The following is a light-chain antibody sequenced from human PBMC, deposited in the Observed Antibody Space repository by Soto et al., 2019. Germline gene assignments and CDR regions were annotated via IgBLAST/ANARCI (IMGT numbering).Light chain of an antibody. V-gene: IGKV3-20*01. CDR2: GAS. J-gene: IGKJ1*01. Sequence: EIVLTQSPGTLSLSPGERATLSCRASQSVSSSYLAWYQQKPGQAPRLLIYGASSRAPGIPDRFSGSVSGTGFTLTISRLEPEDFAVYYCQQYGSSPPWTFGQGTKVEIK. CDR3: QQYGSSPPWT. CDR1: QSVSSSY.